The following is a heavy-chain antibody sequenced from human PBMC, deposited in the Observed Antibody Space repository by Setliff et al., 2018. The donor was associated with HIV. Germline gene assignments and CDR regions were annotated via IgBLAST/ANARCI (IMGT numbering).Heavy chain of an antibody. CDR1: GFTFSSYG. J-gene: IGHJ6*03. V-gene: IGHV3-33*01. CDR2: IWYDGSNK. CDR3: ARAPYGDGYYYYYMDV. D-gene: IGHD4-17*01. Sequence: GGSLRLSCAASGFTFSSYGMHWVRQAPGKGLEWVAVIWYDGSNKYYADSVKGRFTISRDNSKNTLYLQMNSLRAEDTAVYYCARAPYGDGYYYYYMDVWGKGTTVTVSS.